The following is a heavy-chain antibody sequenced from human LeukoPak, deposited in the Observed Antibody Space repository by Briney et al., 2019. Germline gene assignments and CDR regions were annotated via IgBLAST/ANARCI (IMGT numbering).Heavy chain of an antibody. D-gene: IGHD6-13*01. J-gene: IGHJ6*02. CDR1: GYSFTTYW. Sequence: GESLKISCKGSGYSFTTYWIVWVRQMPGKGLEWMGNIYPGDSDTRYSPSFQGQVTISVDTSISTAYLQWSSLEASDTAMFYCARQIAAAGNGYYGMDVWGQGTTVTVSS. CDR2: IYPGDSDT. CDR3: ARQIAAAGNGYYGMDV. V-gene: IGHV5-51*01.